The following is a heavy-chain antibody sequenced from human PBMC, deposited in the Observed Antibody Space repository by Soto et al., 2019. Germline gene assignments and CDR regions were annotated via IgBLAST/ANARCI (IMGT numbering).Heavy chain of an antibody. CDR1: GGSITNYY. CDR3: ARHGFGSRHGLVDV. V-gene: IGHV4-59*08. J-gene: IGHJ6*02. D-gene: IGHD3-10*01. Sequence: QVQLQESGPGLVKPSETLSLTCTVSGGSITNYYCSWFRQPPGKGLVWIGYIQYNGYSAYNLSLKRRVTMEIDTSKTQFSLMLESVTATDTAVYYCARHGFGSRHGLVDVWGQGTTVIVSS. CDR2: IQYNGYS.